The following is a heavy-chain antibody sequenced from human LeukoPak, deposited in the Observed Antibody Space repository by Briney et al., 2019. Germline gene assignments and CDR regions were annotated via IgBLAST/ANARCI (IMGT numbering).Heavy chain of an antibody. CDR2: IYYSGST. CDR3: ARRDTIFGVVDY. Sequence: SETLSLTCTVSGGSISSYYWSWIRQPPGKGLEWIGYIYYSGSTNYNPSFKSRVTISVDTSKNQFSLKLSSVTAADTAVYYCARRDTIFGVVDYWGQGTLVTVSS. CDR1: GGSISSYY. V-gene: IGHV4-59*08. J-gene: IGHJ4*02. D-gene: IGHD3-3*01.